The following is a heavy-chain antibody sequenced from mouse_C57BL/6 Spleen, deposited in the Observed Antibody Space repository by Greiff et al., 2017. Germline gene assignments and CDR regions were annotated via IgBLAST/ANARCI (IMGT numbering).Heavy chain of an antibody. V-gene: IGHV1-82*01. CDR2: MYPGDGDT. CDR1: GYAFSSSW. D-gene: IGHD2-4*01. J-gene: IGHJ2*01. Sequence: QVQLQQSGPELVKPGASGKISCKASGYAFSSSWMNWVKQRPGKGLEWIGRMYPGDGDTNYNGKFKGKATLTADKSSSTAYMQLSSLTSEDSAVYFCARSYDYDGDFDYWGQGTTLTVSS. CDR3: ARSYDYDGDFDY.